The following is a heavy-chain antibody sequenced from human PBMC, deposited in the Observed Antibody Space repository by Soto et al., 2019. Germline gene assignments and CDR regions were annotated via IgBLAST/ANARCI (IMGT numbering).Heavy chain of an antibody. J-gene: IGHJ4*02. CDR1: GFTFNSYT. Sequence: EVQLLESGGGLVQPGGSLRLSCAGSGFTFNSYTVSWVRQAPGKGLEWVSSISGSGGTTYYADSVKGRFTISRDNSKNTLYLEMNNPRAEDTAVYYCERFGIATPGGLDYWGLGTLVTVSS. V-gene: IGHV3-23*01. CDR3: ERFGIATPGGLDY. CDR2: ISGSGGTT. D-gene: IGHD6-13*01.